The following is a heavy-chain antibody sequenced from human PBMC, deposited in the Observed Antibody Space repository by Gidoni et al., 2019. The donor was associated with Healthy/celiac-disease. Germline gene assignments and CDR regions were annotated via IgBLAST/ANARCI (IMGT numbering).Heavy chain of an antibody. V-gene: IGHV4-34*01. CDR2: INHSGST. Sequence: QVQLQQWGAGLLKPSETLSLTYAVYGGSFSGYYWSWIRQPPGKGLEWIGEINHSGSTNYNPSLKSRVTISVDTSKNQFSLKLSSVTAADTTVYYCARGLVATISHPFDYWGQGTLVTVSS. D-gene: IGHD5-12*01. CDR1: GGSFSGYY. CDR3: ARGLVATISHPFDY. J-gene: IGHJ4*02.